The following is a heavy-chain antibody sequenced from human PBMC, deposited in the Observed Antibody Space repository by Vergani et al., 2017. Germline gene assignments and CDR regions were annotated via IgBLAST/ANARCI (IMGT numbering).Heavy chain of an antibody. J-gene: IGHJ4*02. Sequence: VQLVESGGGVVQRGGSLRLSCATSGFTLSNYDMQWIRQGPGKGLEFVAFIQFDGSNQYYADSVKGRFTLSRDFSKNTLYLQMNSLRTDDTATYYCAKHFRGWGIDYWGQGTQVIFSS. CDR1: GFTLSNYD. CDR2: IQFDGSNQ. CDR3: AKHFRGWGIDY. V-gene: IGHV3-30*02. D-gene: IGHD3-16*01.